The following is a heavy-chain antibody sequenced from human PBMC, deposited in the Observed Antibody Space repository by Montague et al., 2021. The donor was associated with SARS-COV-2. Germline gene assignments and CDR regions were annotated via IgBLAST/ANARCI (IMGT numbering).Heavy chain of an antibody. Sequence: SETLSLACAVYGGSFSGYYWSWIRQPPGKGLEWIGEINHSGSTKYNPSLKSRVSMSVGKSWNQFSLRLTSVTAADTAIYYCARRGSGRSDLAYWGQGTLVTVSS. CDR2: INHSGST. J-gene: IGHJ4*02. V-gene: IGHV4-34*01. CDR1: GGSFSGYY. D-gene: IGHD1-26*01. CDR3: ARRGSGRSDLAY.